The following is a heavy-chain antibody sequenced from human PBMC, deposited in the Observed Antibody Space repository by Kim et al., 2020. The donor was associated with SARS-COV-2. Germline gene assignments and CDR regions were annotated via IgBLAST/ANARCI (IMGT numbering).Heavy chain of an antibody. Sequence: GESLKISCKGSGYSLTSYWICWVRQMPGKGLEWMGIIYPGDSDTRYSPSFQCQVPISTDKSISTAYLQWSSLKASDTAMYYCARHIEVALAGRLGAFDIWGPGTKVNVSS. CDR2: IYPGDSDT. CDR1: GYSLTSYW. D-gene: IGHD6-19*01. V-gene: IGHV5-51*01. J-gene: IGHJ3*02. CDR3: ARHIEVALAGRLGAFDI.